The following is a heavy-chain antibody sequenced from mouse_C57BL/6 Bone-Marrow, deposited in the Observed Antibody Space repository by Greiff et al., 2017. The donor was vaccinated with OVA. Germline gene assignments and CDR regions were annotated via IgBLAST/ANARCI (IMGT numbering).Heavy chain of an antibody. CDR1: GYTFTDYN. CDR2: INPNNGGT. CDR3: AREGFITTVVPYFDV. V-gene: IGHV1-18*01. D-gene: IGHD1-1*01. Sequence: VQLQQSGPELVKPGASVKIPCKASGYTFTDYNMDWVKQSHGKSLEWIGDINPNNGGTIYNQKFKGKATLTVDKSSSTAYMELRSLTSEDTAVYYCAREGFITTVVPYFDVWGTGTTVTVSS. J-gene: IGHJ1*03.